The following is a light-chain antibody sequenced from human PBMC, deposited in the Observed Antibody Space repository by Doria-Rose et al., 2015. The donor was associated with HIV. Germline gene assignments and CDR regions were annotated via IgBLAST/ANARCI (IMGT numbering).Light chain of an antibody. CDR2: RAS. Sequence: TQSPATLSASPGERATLSCRASQGIGSDLAWYQQKPGQAPRLLIYRASIRATGIPPRFTGGGSGTEFTLTISGLQSEDFAVYFCQQYSQWPPYTFGQGTKLEVK. V-gene: IGKV3-15*01. CDR1: QGIGSD. J-gene: IGKJ2*01. CDR3: QQYSQWPPYT.